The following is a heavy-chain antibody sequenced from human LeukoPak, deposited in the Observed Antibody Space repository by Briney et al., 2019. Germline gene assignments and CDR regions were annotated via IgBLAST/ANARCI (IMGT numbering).Heavy chain of an antibody. D-gene: IGHD3-10*01. V-gene: IGHV4-30-4*01. CDR3: AREGVGSGSYDY. CDR1: GGSISSGDYY. J-gene: IGHJ4*02. CDR2: IYYSGSP. Sequence: SETLSLTCTVSGGSISSGDYYWSWIRQPPGKGLEWIEYIYYSGSPYYKSSLKSRVTISLDTSKNQFSLKLSSVTAADTAVYYCAREGVGSGSYDYWGQGTLVTVSS.